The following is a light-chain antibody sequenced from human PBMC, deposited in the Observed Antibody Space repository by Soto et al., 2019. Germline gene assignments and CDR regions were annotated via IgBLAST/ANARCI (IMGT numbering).Light chain of an antibody. V-gene: IGKV1-33*01. CDR3: QQYDNPPPYT. J-gene: IGKJ2*01. CDR1: HDITSY. Sequence: DIQMTQSPSSLSASVGDRVTITCQASHDITSYLNWYQQKPGKAPKLLIYDASNLETGVPSRFSGSGSGTDFTFTISSLQPEDIATYYCQQYDNPPPYTFGQGTKLEIK. CDR2: DAS.